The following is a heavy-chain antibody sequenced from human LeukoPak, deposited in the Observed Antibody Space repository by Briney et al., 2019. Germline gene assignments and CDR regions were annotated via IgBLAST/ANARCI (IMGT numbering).Heavy chain of an antibody. D-gene: IGHD5-18*01. V-gene: IGHV3-53*01. CDR1: GFTVSSNY. CDR3: ARLGYGRALGAFDI. Sequence: GSLRLSCAASGFTVSSNYMSWVRQAPGKGLEWVSVIYSGGSTYYADSVKGRFTISRDNSKNTLYLQMNSLRAEDTAVYYCARLGYGRALGAFDIWGQGTMVTVSS. J-gene: IGHJ3*02. CDR2: IYSGGST.